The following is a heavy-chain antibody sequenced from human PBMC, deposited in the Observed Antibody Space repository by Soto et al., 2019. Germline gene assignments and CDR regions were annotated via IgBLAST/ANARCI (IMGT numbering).Heavy chain of an antibody. V-gene: IGHV3-23*01. Sequence: EVQLLESGGGLVQPGGSLRLSCAASGFTFSSYAMSWVRQAPGKGLEWGSAISGSGGSTYYADSVKGRFTISRDNSKSTLYLQMNSLRAEDTAVYYCAKGPCSGGSCYSGAFDIWGQGTMVTVSS. J-gene: IGHJ3*02. CDR3: AKGPCSGGSCYSGAFDI. CDR2: ISGSGGST. CDR1: GFTFSSYA. D-gene: IGHD2-15*01.